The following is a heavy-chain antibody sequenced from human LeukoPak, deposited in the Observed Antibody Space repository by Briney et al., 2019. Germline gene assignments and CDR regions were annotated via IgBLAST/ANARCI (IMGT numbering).Heavy chain of an antibody. D-gene: IGHD3-22*01. V-gene: IGHV1-18*01. Sequence: ASVKVSCKASGYTFTSYGISWVRQAPGQGLEWMGWISAYNGNTNYAQKLQGRVTMTTDTSTSTAYMELRGLRSDDTAVYYCARDDYYDSSGYLDAFDIWGQGTMVTVSS. CDR3: ARDDYYDSSGYLDAFDI. CDR1: GYTFTSYG. J-gene: IGHJ3*02. CDR2: ISAYNGNT.